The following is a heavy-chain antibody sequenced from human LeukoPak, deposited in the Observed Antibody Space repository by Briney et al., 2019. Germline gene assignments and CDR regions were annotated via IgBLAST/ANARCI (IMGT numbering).Heavy chain of an antibody. Sequence: GESLKISCKGSGYSFTSYWIGWVRQMPGKGLEWMGIIYPGDSDTRYSPSFQGQVTISADKSISTAYLQWSSLKASDTAMYYCARFSGGSYYALLYFDYWGQGTLVTVSS. J-gene: IGHJ4*02. D-gene: IGHD1-26*01. CDR1: GYSFTSYW. V-gene: IGHV5-51*01. CDR2: IYPGDSDT. CDR3: ARFSGGSYYALLYFDY.